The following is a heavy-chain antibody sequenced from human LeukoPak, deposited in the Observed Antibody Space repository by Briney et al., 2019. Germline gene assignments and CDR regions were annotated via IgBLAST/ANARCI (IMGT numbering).Heavy chain of an antibody. CDR3: ARAEKATIFDY. Sequence: GGSLRLSCAASGFTVSGNYMSWVRQAPGKGLEWVSVIYSGGSTYYADSVKGRFTISRDNSKNTLYLQMNSLRAEDTAVYYRARAEKATIFDYWGQGTLVTVSS. D-gene: IGHD5-24*01. CDR2: IYSGGST. CDR1: GFTVSGNY. V-gene: IGHV3-53*01. J-gene: IGHJ4*02.